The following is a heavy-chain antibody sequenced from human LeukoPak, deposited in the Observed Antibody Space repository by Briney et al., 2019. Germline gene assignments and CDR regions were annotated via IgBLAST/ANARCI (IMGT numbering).Heavy chain of an antibody. CDR1: GYTFTGYY. CDR2: INPNIVGT. J-gene: IGHJ5*02. CDR3: ARAVMVRGVIQEYLSWFDP. Sequence: ASVKVSCKASGYTFTGYYMHWGRRAPGQGLEWMGWINPNIVGTNYAQKLQGRVTMTRDTSISTAYMELSRLRSDDTAVYYCARAVMVRGVIQEYLSWFDPWGQGTLVTVSS. D-gene: IGHD3-10*01. V-gene: IGHV1-2*02.